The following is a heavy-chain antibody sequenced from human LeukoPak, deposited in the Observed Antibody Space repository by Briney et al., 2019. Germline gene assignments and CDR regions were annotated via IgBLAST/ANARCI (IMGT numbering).Heavy chain of an antibody. V-gene: IGHV1-8*01. J-gene: IGHJ5*02. CDR1: GYTFTSYN. D-gene: IGHD3-10*01. Sequence: ASVKVSCKASGYTFTSYNINWVRQATGQGLEWMGWMNPNSGNTGYAQKFQGRVTMTRNTSISTAYMELSSLRSEDTAVYYCAREALYSSGSYSGYWFDPWGQGTLVTVSS. CDR3: AREALYSSGSYSGYWFDP. CDR2: MNPNSGNT.